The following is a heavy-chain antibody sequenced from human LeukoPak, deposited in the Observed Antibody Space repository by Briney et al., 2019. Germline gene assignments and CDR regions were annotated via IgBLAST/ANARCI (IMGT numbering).Heavy chain of an antibody. Sequence: SETLSLTCAVYGGSFSGYYWSWIRQPPGKGLEWIGEINHSGSTNYNPSLKSRVTISVDTSKNQFSLKLSSVTAADTAVYYCASRYDYVWGSYRPNFDYWGQGTLVTVSS. V-gene: IGHV4-34*01. D-gene: IGHD3-16*02. CDR2: INHSGST. CDR3: ASRYDYVWGSYRPNFDY. J-gene: IGHJ4*02. CDR1: GGSFSGYY.